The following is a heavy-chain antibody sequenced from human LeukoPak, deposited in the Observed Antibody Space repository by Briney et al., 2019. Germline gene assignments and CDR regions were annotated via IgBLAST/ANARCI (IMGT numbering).Heavy chain of an antibody. CDR3: ARRQGCSTSSCPPDS. V-gene: IGHV5-51*01. J-gene: IGHJ4*02. Sequence: GESLKISCKGSGYSFTKYWIGWVRQMPGKGLEWMGIIFPGDSGTRYSPSFRGQVTMSADKSINTAYLQWSSLKASDTAMYFCARRQGCSTSSCPPDSWGQGTLVTVSS. CDR1: GYSFTKYW. D-gene: IGHD2-2*01. CDR2: IFPGDSGT.